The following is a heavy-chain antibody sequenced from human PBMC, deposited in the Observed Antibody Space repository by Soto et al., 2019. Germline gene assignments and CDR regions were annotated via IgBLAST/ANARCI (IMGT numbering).Heavy chain of an antibody. J-gene: IGHJ4*02. V-gene: IGHV4-34*01. CDR2: INHSGST. Sequence: QVQLQQWGAGLLKPSETLSLTCAVYGGSFSGYYWSWIRQPPGKGLEWIGEINHSGSTNYNPSLKSRVTIPVDTSKNQFSLKLSSVTAADTAVYYCAREARVTGYFDYWGQGTLVTVSS. CDR3: AREARVTGYFDY. D-gene: IGHD3-16*01. CDR1: GGSFSGYY.